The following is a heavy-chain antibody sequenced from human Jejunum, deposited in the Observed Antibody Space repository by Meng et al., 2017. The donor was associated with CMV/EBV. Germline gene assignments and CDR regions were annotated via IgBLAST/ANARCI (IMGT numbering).Heavy chain of an antibody. J-gene: IGHJ4*02. D-gene: IGHD6-19*01. CDR2: ISGYTGYT. CDR1: GYTFNSYG. CDR3: ARRSVAGKEVDY. Sequence: SCKASGYTFNSYGITWVRQAPGQGLEWMGWISGYTGYTNYAQKVKHRVSMTIDTSTSTAYMELRNLRSDDTAVYYCARRSVAGKEVDYWGQGTLVTVSS. V-gene: IGHV1-18*01.